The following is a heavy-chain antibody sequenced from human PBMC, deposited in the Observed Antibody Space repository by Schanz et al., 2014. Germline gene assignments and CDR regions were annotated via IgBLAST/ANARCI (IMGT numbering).Heavy chain of an antibody. CDR3: ARKVVATIGGYYDN. D-gene: IGHD5-12*01. V-gene: IGHV3-23*01. Sequence: EVQLLESGGGLVEPGGSLRLSCAASGFSFSSYAMGWVRQARGKGLEWVSAMNESHSTIYYADSVRGRFTISRDNAENTRVLQMNSLRAEDTAVYYCARKVVATIGGYYDNWGQGTLVIVAA. CDR1: GFSFSSYA. J-gene: IGHJ4*02. CDR2: MNESHSTI.